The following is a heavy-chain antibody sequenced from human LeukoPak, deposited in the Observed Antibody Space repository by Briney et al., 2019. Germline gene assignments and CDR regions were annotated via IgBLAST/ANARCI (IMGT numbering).Heavy chain of an antibody. D-gene: IGHD3-16*02. CDR2: IKQDGSDK. Sequence: GGSLRLSCAASGFTFSTSWMTWVRQAPGKGLEWVANIKQDGSDKYYMDSVKGRFTISRDNAKNSLYLQMNSLRAEDTALYYCVRDRGLSMYHFDHWGQGTLVTVSS. V-gene: IGHV3-7*03. J-gene: IGHJ4*02. CDR1: GFTFSTSW. CDR3: VRDRGLSMYHFDH.